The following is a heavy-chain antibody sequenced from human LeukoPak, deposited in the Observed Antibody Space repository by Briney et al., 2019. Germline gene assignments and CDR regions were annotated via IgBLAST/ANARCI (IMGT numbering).Heavy chain of an antibody. CDR1: GFTFSSYA. D-gene: IGHD1-26*01. CDR2: ISSDGNTQ. J-gene: IGHJ3*02. V-gene: IGHV3-30-3*01. Sequence: GGSLRLSCAASGFTFSSYAMHWVRQAPGKGLEWAAVISSDGNTQYYADSVEGRFTISRDNSNNTLYLQMNSLRADDTAIYYCARRRIVGSIVDAFDIWGQGTMVTLSS. CDR3: ARRRIVGSIVDAFDI.